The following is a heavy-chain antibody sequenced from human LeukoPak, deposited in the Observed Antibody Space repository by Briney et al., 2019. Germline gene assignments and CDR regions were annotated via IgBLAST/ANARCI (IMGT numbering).Heavy chain of an antibody. CDR2: ISSSSSTI. D-gene: IGHD6-19*01. J-gene: IGHJ4*02. CDR3: AREVAGFDY. Sequence: PGRSLRLSCAASGFTFSSCSMNWVRQAPGKGLEWVSYISSSSSTIYYADSVKGRFTISRDNAKNSLSLQMNSLRADDTAVYYCAREVAGFDYRGQGTLVTVSS. CDR1: GFTFSSCS. V-gene: IGHV3-48*01.